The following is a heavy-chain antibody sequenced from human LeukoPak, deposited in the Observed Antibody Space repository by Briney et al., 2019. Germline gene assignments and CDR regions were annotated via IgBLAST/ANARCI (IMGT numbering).Heavy chain of an antibody. V-gene: IGHV4-61*01. D-gene: IGHD5/OR15-5a*01. CDR3: ATFFDFWFGP. J-gene: IGHJ5*02. CDR1: GVSVSSGSYF. Sequence: SETLSLTCTVSGVSVSSGSYFWSWIRQPPGKGPQWIGYIYHDGSTNYSPSLRSRVSISVDTSKNQFSLKLSSVTTADTAVYFCATFFDFWFGPWGQGTQVTVSS. CDR2: IYHDGST.